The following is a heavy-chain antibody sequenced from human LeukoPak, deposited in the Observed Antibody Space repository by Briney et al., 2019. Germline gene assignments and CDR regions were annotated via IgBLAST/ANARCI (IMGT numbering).Heavy chain of an antibody. V-gene: IGHV3-23*01. CDR2: ISGTGDNT. Sequence: GGSLRLSCAASGFTFSSYAMSWVRQAPGKGPEWLSAISGTGDNTFHADSVRGRFTISRDNSKSTVFLQMNSLRAEDTALYYCTRRGVDLPYYFDSWGQGTLVTVSS. J-gene: IGHJ4*02. D-gene: IGHD3-3*01. CDR3: TRRGVDLPYYFDS. CDR1: GFTFSSYA.